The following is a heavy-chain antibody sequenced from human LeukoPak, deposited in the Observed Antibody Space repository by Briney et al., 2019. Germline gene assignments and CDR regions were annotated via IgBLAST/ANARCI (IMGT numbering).Heavy chain of an antibody. Sequence: SETLSLTCTVSGGSISSSSYYWGWIRQPPGKGLEWIGGIYYSGSTYYNPSLKSRVTISVGTSKNQFSLKLSSVTAADTAVYYCARQAYYYDSSGYYTPVDYWGQGTLVTVSS. CDR3: ARQAYYYDSSGYYTPVDY. V-gene: IGHV4-39*01. CDR1: GGSISSSSYY. D-gene: IGHD3-22*01. CDR2: IYYSGST. J-gene: IGHJ4*02.